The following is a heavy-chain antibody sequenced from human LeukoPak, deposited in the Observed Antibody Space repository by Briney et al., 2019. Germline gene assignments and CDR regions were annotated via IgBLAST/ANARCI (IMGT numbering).Heavy chain of an antibody. V-gene: IGHV4-59*08. CDR3: ARQDSGTYLNPLDI. CDR1: GGSISSYY. D-gene: IGHD1-26*01. Sequence: SETLSLTCIVSGGSISSYYWSWIRQPPGKGLEWIGYIYYTGSTNYNPSLKSRVTISVDTSKNQLSLRLRSVTAADTAVYYCARQDSGTYLNPLDIWGQGTVVTVSS. CDR2: IYYTGST. J-gene: IGHJ3*02.